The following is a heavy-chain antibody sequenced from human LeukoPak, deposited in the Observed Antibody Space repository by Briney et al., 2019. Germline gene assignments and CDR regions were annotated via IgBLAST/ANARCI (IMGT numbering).Heavy chain of an antibody. J-gene: IGHJ4*02. V-gene: IGHV3-53*01. CDR3: ARYRCSGSYPLDY. Sequence: GGSLRLSCAASGFTVSSNYMSWVRQAPGKGLEWVSVIYSGGSTYYADSVKGRFTISRDNSKNTLYLQMNSLRAEDTAVYYCARYRCSGSYPLDYWGQGTLVTVSS. CDR1: GFTVSSNY. CDR2: IYSGGST. D-gene: IGHD1-26*01.